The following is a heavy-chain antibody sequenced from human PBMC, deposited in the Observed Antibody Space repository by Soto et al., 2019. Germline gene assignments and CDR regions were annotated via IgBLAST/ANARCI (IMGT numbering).Heavy chain of an antibody. CDR3: ARQNSNCGDYGYGMDV. J-gene: IGHJ6*02. Sequence: PGESLKISCQGSGYSFTSYWIGWVRQMPGKGLEWMGIIYPGDSDTRYSPSFQGQVTISADKSISTAYLQWSSLKASDTAMYYCARQNSNCGDYGYGMDVWGQGTTVTVSS. CDR2: IYPGDSDT. D-gene: IGHD4-17*01. CDR1: GYSFTSYW. V-gene: IGHV5-51*01.